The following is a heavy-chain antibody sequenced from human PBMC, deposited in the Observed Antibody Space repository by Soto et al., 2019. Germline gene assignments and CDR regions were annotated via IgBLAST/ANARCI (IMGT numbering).Heavy chain of an antibody. D-gene: IGHD5-12*01. Sequence: PGGSLRLSCAASGFTFSSYAMHWVRQAPGKGLEWVAVISYDGSNKYYADSVKGRFTISRDNSKNTLYLQMNSLRAEDTAVYYCASLRDGYNYYFDYWGQGTLVTVS. J-gene: IGHJ4*02. CDR3: ASLRDGYNYYFDY. V-gene: IGHV3-30-3*01. CDR1: GFTFSSYA. CDR2: ISYDGSNK.